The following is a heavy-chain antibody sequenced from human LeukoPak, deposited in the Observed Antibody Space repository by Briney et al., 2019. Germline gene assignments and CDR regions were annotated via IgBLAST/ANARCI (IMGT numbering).Heavy chain of an antibody. CDR1: GYTFTSYA. CDR2: ISAYNGNT. J-gene: IGHJ4*02. Sequence: ASVKVSCKASGYTFTSYAMNWVRQAPGQGLEWMGWISAYNGNTNYAQKLQGRVTVTTDTSTSTVYMELRSLRSDDTAVYYCARGTSSSSWYLGYWGQGTLVTVSS. D-gene: IGHD6-13*01. V-gene: IGHV1-18*01. CDR3: ARGTSSSSWYLGY.